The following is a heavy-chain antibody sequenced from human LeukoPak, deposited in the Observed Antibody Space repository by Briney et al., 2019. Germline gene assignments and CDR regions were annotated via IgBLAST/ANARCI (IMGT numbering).Heavy chain of an antibody. J-gene: IGHJ4*02. D-gene: IGHD5-24*01. Sequence: SETLSLTCAVHGGSFSGYYWSGIREPPGKGLGWSGEINHSGSTNYNPSLKSRVTISVDTSKTQFSLKLSSVTAADTAVYYCARRDPTPQEFDYWGQGTLVTVSS. CDR1: GGSFSGYY. CDR2: INHSGST. V-gene: IGHV4-34*01. CDR3: ARRDPTPQEFDY.